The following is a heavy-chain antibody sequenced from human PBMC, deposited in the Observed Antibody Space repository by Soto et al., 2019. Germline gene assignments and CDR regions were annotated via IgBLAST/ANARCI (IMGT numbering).Heavy chain of an antibody. CDR3: ARGGSSGWYGMGYYYYYGMDV. D-gene: IGHD6-19*01. CDR2: IYTSGST. J-gene: IGHJ6*02. V-gene: IGHV4-4*07. CDR1: GGSISSYY. Sequence: PSATLSLTCTVSGGSISSYYWSWIRQPAGKGLEWIGRIYTSGSTNYNPSLKSRVTMSVDTSKNQFSLKLSSVTAADTAVYYCARGGSSGWYGMGYYYYYGMDVWGQGTTVTVSS.